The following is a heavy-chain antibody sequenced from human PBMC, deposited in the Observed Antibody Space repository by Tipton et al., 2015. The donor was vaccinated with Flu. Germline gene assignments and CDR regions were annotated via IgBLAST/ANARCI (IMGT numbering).Heavy chain of an antibody. CDR3: ASSVVLTTIRGY. D-gene: IGHD2-21*02. V-gene: IGHV3-48*03. J-gene: IGHJ4*02. CDR2: ISSSGSTI. CDR1: GFTFSSYE. Sequence: QLVQSGGGLVQPGGSLRLSCAASGFTFSSYEMNWVRQAPGKGLEWVSYISSSGSTIYYADSVKGRFTISRDNAKNSLYLQMNSLRAEDTAVYYCASSVVLTTIRGYWGQGTLATVSS.